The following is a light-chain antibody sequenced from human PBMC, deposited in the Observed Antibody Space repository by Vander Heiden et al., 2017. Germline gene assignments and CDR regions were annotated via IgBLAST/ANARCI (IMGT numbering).Light chain of an antibody. Sequence: SSEVTQDPAVSVALGQTVRHTCQGDSLRNNYASWYQQKPGQAAVLVIYGKNNRPSGIPDRFSGSNSGNTASLTITGAQAEDEADYYCNSRDSGLNYHYVFATGTKVTVL. J-gene: IGLJ1*01. CDR1: SLRNNY. CDR3: NSRDSGLNYHYV. CDR2: GKN. V-gene: IGLV3-19*01.